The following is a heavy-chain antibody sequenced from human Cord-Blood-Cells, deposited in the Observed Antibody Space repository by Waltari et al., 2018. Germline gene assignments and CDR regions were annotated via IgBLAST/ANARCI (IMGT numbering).Heavy chain of an antibody. J-gene: IGHJ4*02. CDR2: IIPSVGTA. CDR3: ARGPLLYNGSGSYYFDY. D-gene: IGHD3-10*01. CDR1: GDTFSSYA. V-gene: IGHV1-69*12. Sequence: QVQLVQSGAEVKKPGSSVKVSCKASGDTFSSYAISWVRQAPGQGLEWMGGIIPSVGTANYAQKFQGRVTVTADEATSTAYMELSSLRSEDTAVYYCARGPLLYNGSGSYYFDYWGQGTLVTVSS.